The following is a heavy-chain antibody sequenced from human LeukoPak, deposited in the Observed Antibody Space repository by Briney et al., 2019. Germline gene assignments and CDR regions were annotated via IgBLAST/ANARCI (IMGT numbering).Heavy chain of an antibody. CDR2: IKSRTNGGTT. Sequence: GRSLSLSCGASGFYFSSYSMNWVRQSPGKELEWVGRIKSRTNGGTTDHAAAVKGRFTISRDDSKNTLYLQMNSLKTEDTAVYYCTTISGVAAAGTRNYYYYMDVWGRGTTVTVSS. J-gene: IGHJ6*03. CDR1: GFYFSSYS. D-gene: IGHD6-13*01. CDR3: TTISGVAAAGTRNYYYYMDV. V-gene: IGHV3-15*01.